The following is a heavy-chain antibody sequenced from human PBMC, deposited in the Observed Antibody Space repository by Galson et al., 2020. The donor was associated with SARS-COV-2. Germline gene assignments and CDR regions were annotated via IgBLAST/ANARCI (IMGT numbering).Heavy chain of an antibody. V-gene: IGHV2-70*11. CDR3: ERIKPGMAALREGYYFDY. CDR1: GFSITSSGMC. D-gene: IGHD6-13*01. Sequence: ESGPTLVKPTQTLTLTCTISGFSITSSGMCVSWIRQPPGKALEWLARIDWDDDKYYSTSLKTRLTISKDTSKNQVVLTLTYMDPADTATYYCERIKPGMAALREGYYFDYWGQGSRVTVSS. CDR2: IDWDDDK. J-gene: IGHJ4*02.